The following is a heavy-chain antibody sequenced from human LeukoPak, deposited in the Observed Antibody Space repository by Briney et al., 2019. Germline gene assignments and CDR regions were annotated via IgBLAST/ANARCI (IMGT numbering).Heavy chain of an antibody. J-gene: IGHJ4*02. CDR1: GFTFSSYS. CDR2: ISWNSGSI. D-gene: IGHD1-26*01. V-gene: IGHV3-9*01. Sequence: PGGSLRLSCAASGFTFSSYSMNWVRQAPGKGLEWVSGISWNSGSIGYADSVKGRFTISRDNAKNSLYLQMNSLRAEDTALYYCAMSSGSTGWGQGTLVTVSS. CDR3: AMSSGSTG.